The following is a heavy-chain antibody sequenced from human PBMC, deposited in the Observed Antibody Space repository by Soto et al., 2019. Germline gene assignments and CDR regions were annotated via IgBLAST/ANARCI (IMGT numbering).Heavy chain of an antibody. CDR3: ARSRRVGPSPGYWYFDL. CDR2: ISYSGST. D-gene: IGHD2-2*01. J-gene: IGHJ2*01. Sequence: QVQLQESGPGLVKPSQTLSLTCTVSGCFISSVGYYWSWVRQHPGKGLELIGYISYSGSTYYNPSLKSRVTISVDTSKNQFSLKLSSVTAADTAVYYCARSRRVGPSPGYWYFDLWGRGTLVTVSS. CDR1: GCFISSVGYY. V-gene: IGHV4-31*03.